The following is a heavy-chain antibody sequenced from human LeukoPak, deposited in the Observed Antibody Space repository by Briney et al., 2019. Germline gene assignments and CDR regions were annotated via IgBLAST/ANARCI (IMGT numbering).Heavy chain of an antibody. CDR2: INPNSGGT. CDR1: GYTFTGYY. J-gene: IGHJ5*02. V-gene: IGHV1-2*02. CDR3: ARRILRSYNWFDP. Sequence: GASVKVSCKASGYTFTGYYMHWVRQAPGQGLEWMGWINPNSGGTNYAQKFQGGVTMTRDTSISTAYMELSRLRSDDTAAYYCARRILRSYNWFDPWGQGTLVTVSS. D-gene: IGHD2-21*01.